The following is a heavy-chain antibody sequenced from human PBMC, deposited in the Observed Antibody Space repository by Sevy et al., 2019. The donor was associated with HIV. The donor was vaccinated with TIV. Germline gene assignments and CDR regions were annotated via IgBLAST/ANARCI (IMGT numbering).Heavy chain of an antibody. V-gene: IGHV6-1*01. CDR1: GDSVSSNSAA. J-gene: IGHJ6*02. Sequence: SQTLSLTCAISGDSVSSNSAAWNWIRQSPSRGLEWLGRTYYRSKWYNDYAVSVKSRITINPDTSKNQFSLQLNSVTPEDRAVYYCARDSERGYYDSSGYYPSNYYYYGMDVWGQGTTVTVSS. CDR2: TYYRSKWYN. D-gene: IGHD3-22*01. CDR3: ARDSERGYYDSSGYYPSNYYYYGMDV.